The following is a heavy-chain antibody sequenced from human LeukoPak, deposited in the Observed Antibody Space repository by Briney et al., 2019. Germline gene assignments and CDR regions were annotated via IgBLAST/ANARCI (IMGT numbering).Heavy chain of an antibody. V-gene: IGHV3-21*01. CDR3: ARDSFQGAFDI. J-gene: IGHJ3*02. Sequence: PGGSLRLSCAASGFTFSSYTMNWVRQAPGKGLEWVSSITSSGSYIYYADSVMGRFTISRDNTNNSLYLQMNSLRAEDTAVYYCARDSFQGAFDIWGQGTMVTVSS. CDR1: GFTFSSYT. CDR2: ITSSGSYI.